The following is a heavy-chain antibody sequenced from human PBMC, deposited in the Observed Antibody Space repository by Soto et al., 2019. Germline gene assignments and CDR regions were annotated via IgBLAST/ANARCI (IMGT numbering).Heavy chain of an antibody. D-gene: IGHD3-16*01. CDR3: ARDRGGDYYCGMDV. CDR2: IFPILCTA. V-gene: IGHV1-69*06. J-gene: IGHJ6*02. Sequence: VAAVNVSCKASGGTFSRYAISWVRQAPGQGLEWVGWIFPILCTANYAQKFQGRVRIADDKSTSTAYMDLRSLRSDHTAVDYCARDRGGDYYCGMDVWGQGTPVTVSS. CDR1: GGTFSRYA.